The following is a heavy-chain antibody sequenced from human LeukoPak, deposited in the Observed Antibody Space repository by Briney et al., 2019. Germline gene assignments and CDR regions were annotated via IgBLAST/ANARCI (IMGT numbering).Heavy chain of an antibody. CDR2: INPNSGGP. Sequence: ASVKVSCKASGYTFTDYYIHWVRQAPGQGLEWMGWINPNSGGPNYAQKFQGRVTMTGDTSISTAYMELSGLRSDDTAVYYCARDIWNLRMIYYWGQGTLVTVSS. CDR1: GYTFTDYY. CDR3: ARDIWNLRMIYY. V-gene: IGHV1-2*02. J-gene: IGHJ4*02. D-gene: IGHD1-1*01.